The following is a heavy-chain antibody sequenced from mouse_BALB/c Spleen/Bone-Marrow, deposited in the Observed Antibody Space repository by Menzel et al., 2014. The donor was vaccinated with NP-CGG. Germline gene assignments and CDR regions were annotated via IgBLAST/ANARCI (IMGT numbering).Heavy chain of an antibody. Sequence: ESGAELVKPGASVKLSCTASGFNIKDTYMHWVKQRPEQGLEWIGRIDPANGNTKYDPKFQGKATITADTSSNTAYLQLSSLTSEDTAVYYCARRGLYYDYDAWFAYWGQGTLVTVSA. CDR1: GFNIKDTY. V-gene: IGHV14-3*02. J-gene: IGHJ3*01. CDR2: IDPANGNT. CDR3: ARRGLYYDYDAWFAY. D-gene: IGHD2-4*01.